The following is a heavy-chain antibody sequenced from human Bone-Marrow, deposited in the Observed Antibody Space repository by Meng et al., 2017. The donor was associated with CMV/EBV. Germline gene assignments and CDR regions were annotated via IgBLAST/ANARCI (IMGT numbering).Heavy chain of an antibody. V-gene: IGHV3-11*01. CDR1: GFTFSDHY. Sequence: GESLKISCAASGFTFSDHYMGWIRQAPGKGLEWVSYISSSGNNVYYTDSVKGQFTICRDNAKNSLFLQMNRLTADDTALYSCGKKIRVAMGWIDYWGLGTLVTVSS. D-gene: IGHD3-16*01. CDR2: ISSSGNNV. J-gene: IGHJ4*02. CDR3: GKKIRVAMGWIDY.